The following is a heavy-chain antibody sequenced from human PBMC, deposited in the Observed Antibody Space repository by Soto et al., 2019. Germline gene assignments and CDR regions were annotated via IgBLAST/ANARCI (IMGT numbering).Heavy chain of an antibody. J-gene: IGHJ4*02. Sequence: AGTLRLSCAASGFALSSYWMHWVRQAPGKGLVWVSRINMAGTAINYAGSVKGRFTISRDNAKNTLFLQMHSLRDDDTAMYYCVRGNGGYGVFDYWGQGALVTVSS. D-gene: IGHD3-22*01. V-gene: IGHV3-74*01. CDR2: INMAGTAI. CDR3: VRGNGGYGVFDY. CDR1: GFALSSYW.